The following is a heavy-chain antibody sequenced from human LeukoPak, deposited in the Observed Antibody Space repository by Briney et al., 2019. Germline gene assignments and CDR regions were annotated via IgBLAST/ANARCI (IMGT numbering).Heavy chain of an antibody. Sequence: GSLRLSCAASGFNVSSNYMSWVRQAPGEGLEWVSVIYSGISTYYADSVKGRFTISRDNSKNTLYLQMNSLRAEDTAVYYRAKDGPQYPIIWGQGTMVTVSS. V-gene: IGHV3-53*01. CDR2: IYSGIST. CDR1: GFNVSSNY. CDR3: AKDGPQYPII. J-gene: IGHJ3*02. D-gene: IGHD4-11*01.